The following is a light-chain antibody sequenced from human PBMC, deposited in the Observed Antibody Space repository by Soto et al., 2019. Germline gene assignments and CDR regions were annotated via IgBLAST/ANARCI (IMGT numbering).Light chain of an antibody. J-gene: IGLJ2*01. V-gene: IGLV1-47*01. CDR2: KNS. CDR3: ASWDDSLSGVV. Sequence: QSVLTQPPSASGPPGQRGTISCSGSSSNIRNKYVYWYQQLPGTAPKLLFYKNSQRPSGVPDRFSGSKSGTSASLAISGLRSEDEADYYCASWDDSLSGVVFGGGTKVTVL. CDR1: SSNIRNKY.